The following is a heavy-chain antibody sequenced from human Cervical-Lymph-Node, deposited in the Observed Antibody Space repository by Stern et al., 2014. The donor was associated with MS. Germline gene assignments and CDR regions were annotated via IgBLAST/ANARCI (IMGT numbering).Heavy chain of an antibody. V-gene: IGHV7-4-1*02. CDR1: GYNLTTYA. Sequence: QVQLVQSGSELKKPGASVKVSCKASGYNLTTYAINWVRQAPGQGLEWMGWINTKTGNPTFVQGFTGRFVFYLDISINTAYLQISSLKAEDSAVYYCATWGAGSSPPLFYWGQGTLVTVSS. J-gene: IGHJ4*02. CDR2: INTKTGNP. D-gene: IGHD6-6*01. CDR3: ATWGAGSSPPLFY.